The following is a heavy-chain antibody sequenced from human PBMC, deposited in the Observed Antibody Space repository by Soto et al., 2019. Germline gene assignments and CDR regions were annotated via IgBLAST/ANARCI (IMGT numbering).Heavy chain of an antibody. J-gene: IGHJ4*02. V-gene: IGHV4-30-4*01. CDR2: IYYSGST. Sequence: SETLSLTCTVSGGSISSGDYYWSWIRQPPGKGLEWIGYIYYSGSTYYNPSLKSRVTISVDTSKNQFSLKLSSVTAADTAVYYCARMAVAGYYFDYWGQGTLVTVSS. CDR1: GGSISSGDYY. D-gene: IGHD6-19*01. CDR3: ARMAVAGYYFDY.